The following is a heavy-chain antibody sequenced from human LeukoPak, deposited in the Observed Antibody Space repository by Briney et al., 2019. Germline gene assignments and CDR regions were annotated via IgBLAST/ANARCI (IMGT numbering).Heavy chain of an antibody. CDR2: MNPNSGNT. J-gene: IGHJ4*02. D-gene: IGHD3-3*01. Sequence: ASVKVSCKASGYTFTSYDINWVRQATGQGLEWMGWMNPNSGNTGYAQKFQGRVTITRNTSISTAYMELSSLRSEDTAVYYCARGTNYDFWSGSVGSVDYWGQGTLVTVSS. CDR1: GYTFTSYD. CDR3: ARGTNYDFWSGSVGSVDY. V-gene: IGHV1-8*03.